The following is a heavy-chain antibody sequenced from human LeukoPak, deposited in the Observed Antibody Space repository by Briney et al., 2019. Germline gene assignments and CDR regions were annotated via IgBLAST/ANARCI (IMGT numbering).Heavy chain of an antibody. CDR3: AKGRFLERAVDI. CDR1: GFTFTRHA. J-gene: IGHJ3*02. D-gene: IGHD3-3*01. CDR2: ISGSGGST. V-gene: IGHV3-23*01. Sequence: PGGSLRLSCAASGFTFTRHAMSWVRQAPGKGLEWVSAISGSGGSTYYADSVKGRFTISRDNSKNTLYLQMNSLRAEDTAVYYCAKGRFLERAVDIWGQGTMVTVSS.